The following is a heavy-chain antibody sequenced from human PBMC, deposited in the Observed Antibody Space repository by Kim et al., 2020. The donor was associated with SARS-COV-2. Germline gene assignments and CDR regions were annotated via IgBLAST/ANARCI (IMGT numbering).Heavy chain of an antibody. V-gene: IGHV3-30*04. D-gene: IGHD6-13*01. CDR2: ISYDGSNR. CDR1: GFIFSSYA. Sequence: GGSLRLSCAASGFIFSSYAMHWVRQGPGKGLEWVAVISYDGSNRYNADSVKGRFTISRDNSKNTLHLQMNSLRGEDTAVYYCARDRYRSSWYHGMDVWGQGTTVTVSS. J-gene: IGHJ6*02. CDR3: ARDRYRSSWYHGMDV.